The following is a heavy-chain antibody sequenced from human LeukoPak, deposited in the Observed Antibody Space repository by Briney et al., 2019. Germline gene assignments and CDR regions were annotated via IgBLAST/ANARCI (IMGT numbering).Heavy chain of an antibody. CDR1: GFTFSSYW. CDR2: INDDGSGT. CDR3: ARDNYGDYPIDY. Sequence: QPGGSLRLSCAASGFTFSSYWMHWVRQAPGKGLVWVSRINDDGSGTSYADSVKGRLTISRDNAKNTLYLQMNSLRAEDTAVYYCARDNYGDYPIDYWGQGTLVTVSS. V-gene: IGHV3-74*01. D-gene: IGHD4-17*01. J-gene: IGHJ4*02.